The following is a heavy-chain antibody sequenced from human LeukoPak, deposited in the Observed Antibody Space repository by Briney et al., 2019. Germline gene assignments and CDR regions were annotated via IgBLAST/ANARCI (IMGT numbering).Heavy chain of an antibody. D-gene: IGHD5-12*01. V-gene: IGHV3-30*04. CDR1: GFTFSSYA. CDR3: ASPTHPYVDIVASGG. J-gene: IGHJ4*02. CDR2: ISYDGSNK. Sequence: QPGGSLRLSCAASGFTFSSYAMHWVRQAPGKGLEWVAVISYDGSNKYYADSVKGRFTISRDNSKNTMYLQMNSLRAEDTAVYYCASPTHPYVDIVASGGWGQGTLVTVSS.